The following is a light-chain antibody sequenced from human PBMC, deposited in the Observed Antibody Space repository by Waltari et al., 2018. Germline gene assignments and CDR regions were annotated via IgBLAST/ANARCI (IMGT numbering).Light chain of an antibody. CDR3: QVWDSSPETVV. J-gene: IGLJ2*01. CDR1: HVGRKS. V-gene: IGLV3-21*01. CDR2: DDN. Sequence: SSVLTQPPSASVAPRKTATLACGGQHVGRKSVQWYPQKPGQAPVLVVHDDNARPPGIPDRFSGSNSGDPATLTISRVEVGDEADYYCQVWDSSPETVVFGGGTKLTVL.